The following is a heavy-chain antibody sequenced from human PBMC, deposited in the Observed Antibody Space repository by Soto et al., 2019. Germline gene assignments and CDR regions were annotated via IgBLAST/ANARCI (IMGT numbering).Heavy chain of an antibody. Sequence: EVQLVESGGGLVKPGGSLRLSCAASGLTFSNARMSWVRQAPGKGLEWVGRIKRKVDGGATDYAAPVKGRFTISRDDSANTLYVQINSLKTEDTAVYYCAAGTGTTDFDYWGQGTLVTVSS. D-gene: IGHD1-1*01. CDR1: GLTFSNAR. CDR2: IKRKVDGGAT. J-gene: IGHJ4*02. V-gene: IGHV3-15*01. CDR3: AAGTGTTDFDY.